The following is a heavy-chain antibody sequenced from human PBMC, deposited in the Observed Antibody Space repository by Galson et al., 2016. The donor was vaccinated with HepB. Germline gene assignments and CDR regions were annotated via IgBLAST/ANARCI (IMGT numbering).Heavy chain of an antibody. V-gene: IGHV3-48*04. CDR2: ISSTSSTI. CDR3: VRDPSSGYYYVAYLQH. CDR1: GFTFSTHS. D-gene: IGHD3-22*01. Sequence: SLRLSCAASGFTFSTHSMHWVRQAPGKGLQLVSYISSTSSTIYYADSVKGRFTVSRDNAQNTLYLQMNSLRAEDTAVYYCVRDPSSGYYYVAYLQHWGQGTLVTVSS. J-gene: IGHJ1*01.